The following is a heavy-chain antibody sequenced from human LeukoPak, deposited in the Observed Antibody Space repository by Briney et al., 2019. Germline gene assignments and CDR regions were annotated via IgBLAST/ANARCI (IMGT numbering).Heavy chain of an antibody. J-gene: IGHJ4*02. Sequence: PSETLSLTCAVYGGSFSGYYWSWIRQPPGKGLEWIGEINHSGSTNYNPSLKSRVTISVDTSKNQFSLKLSSVTAADTAVYYCARDLLWFGDIPAGFDYWGQGTLVTVSS. CDR2: INHSGST. CDR3: ARDLLWFGDIPAGFDY. V-gene: IGHV4-34*01. D-gene: IGHD3-10*01. CDR1: GGSFSGYY.